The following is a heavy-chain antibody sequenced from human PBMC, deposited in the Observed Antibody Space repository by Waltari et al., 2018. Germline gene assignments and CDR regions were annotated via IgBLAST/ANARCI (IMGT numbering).Heavy chain of an antibody. Sequence: QVQLVQSGAEVKKPGSSVKVSCKASGGTFSSYAISWVRQAPGQGLEWMGGIIPIFGTANYAQKFQGRVTITADESTSTAYMELSSLRSEDTAVYYCARGLGGSGSYYYGGFYYYGMDVWGQGTTVTVSS. D-gene: IGHD3-10*01. CDR2: IIPIFGTA. CDR3: ARGLGGSGSYYYGGFYYYGMDV. CDR1: GGTFSSYA. J-gene: IGHJ6*02. V-gene: IGHV1-69*12.